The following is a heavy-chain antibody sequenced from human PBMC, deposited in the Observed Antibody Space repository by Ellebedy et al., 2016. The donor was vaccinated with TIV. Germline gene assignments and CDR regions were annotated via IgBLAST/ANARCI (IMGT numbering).Heavy chain of an antibody. Sequence: GESLKTSCAASGFSFSSYGMHWVRQAPGKGLEWVAFIRSDGSNKYYTESVEGRFTISRDSSKNILYLQTNSLRAEDTAVYYCARDRWPYFFDCWGQGTLVTVSS. V-gene: IGHV3-30*02. CDR2: IRSDGSNK. D-gene: IGHD4-23*01. CDR1: GFSFSSYG. J-gene: IGHJ4*02. CDR3: ARDRWPYFFDC.